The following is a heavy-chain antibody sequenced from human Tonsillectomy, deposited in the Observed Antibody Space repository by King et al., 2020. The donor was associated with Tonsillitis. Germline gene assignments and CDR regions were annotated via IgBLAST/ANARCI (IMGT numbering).Heavy chain of an antibody. D-gene: IGHD1-26*01. CDR1: GGSISSSSYY. V-gene: IGHV4-39*07. J-gene: IGHJ4*02. Sequence: LQLQESGPGLVKPSETLFLTCTVSGGSISSSSYYWGWIRQPPGKGLEWIGSIYYSGSTYYNPSLKSRVTISVDTSKNQFSLKLSSVTAADTAVYYCARLLFIVGAYYFDYWGQGTLVTVSS. CDR3: ARLLFIVGAYYFDY. CDR2: IYYSGST.